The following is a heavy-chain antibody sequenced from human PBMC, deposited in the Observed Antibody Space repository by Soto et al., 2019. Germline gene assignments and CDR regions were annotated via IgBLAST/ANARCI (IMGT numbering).Heavy chain of an antibody. J-gene: IGHJ4*02. CDR1: GFSFASFA. D-gene: IGHD3-3*01. CDR2: ISGSDGKT. Sequence: GGSLRLSCTTSGFSFASFAMTWVRQAPGKGLEWVATISGSDGKTHYADSVKGRFSISRDTSRNTLYLQMNSLRADDTAIYYCAKWSYLDYWGQGXRVTVPS. V-gene: IGHV3-23*01. CDR3: AKWSYLDY.